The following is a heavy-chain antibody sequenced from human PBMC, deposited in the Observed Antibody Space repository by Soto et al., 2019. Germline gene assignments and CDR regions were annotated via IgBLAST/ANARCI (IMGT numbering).Heavy chain of an antibody. V-gene: IGHV4-30-4*02. D-gene: IGHD6-25*01. CDR2: IYYSGST. CDR3: ARDSGGYGDFVY. J-gene: IGHJ4*02. Sequence: PSDTLSLTCTVSGGSISSSYYYWSWFRQHPGKGLEWIGYIYYSGSTYYNPSLKSRVTISADTSKNQFSLKLSSVTAADTAVYYCARDSGGYGDFVYWGQGTLVTVSS. CDR1: GGSISSSYYY.